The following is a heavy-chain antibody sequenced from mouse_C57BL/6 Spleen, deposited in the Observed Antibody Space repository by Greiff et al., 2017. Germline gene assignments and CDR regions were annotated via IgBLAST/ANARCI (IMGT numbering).Heavy chain of an antibody. V-gene: IGHV3-8*01. J-gene: IGHJ4*01. CDR2: ISYSGST. Sequence: EVQLQQSGPGLAKPSQTLSLTCSVTGYSITSYYWNWIRKFPGNKLEYMGYISYSGSTYYNPSLKSRISITRDTSKNQYYLQLHSVTTEDTATYYCARGSIRYAMDYWGQGTSVTVSS. CDR3: ARGSIRYAMDY. CDR1: GYSITSYY.